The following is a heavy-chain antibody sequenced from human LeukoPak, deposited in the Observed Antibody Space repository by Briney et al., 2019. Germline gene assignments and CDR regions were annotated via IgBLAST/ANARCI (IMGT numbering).Heavy chain of an antibody. CDR2: INHSGST. V-gene: IGHV4-34*01. J-gene: IGHJ4*02. CDR3: ARSFYYDSSGYG. Sequence: SETLSLTCAVYGGSFGGYYWSWIRQPPGKGLEWIGEINHSGSTNYNPSLKSRVTISVDTSKNQFSLKLSSVTAADTAVYYCARSFYYDSSGYGWGQGTLVTVSS. D-gene: IGHD3-22*01. CDR1: GGSFGGYY.